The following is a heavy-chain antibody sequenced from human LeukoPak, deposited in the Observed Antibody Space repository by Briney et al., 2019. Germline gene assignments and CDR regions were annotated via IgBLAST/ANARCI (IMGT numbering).Heavy chain of an antibody. Sequence: GGSLRLSCAASGFTFSSYGMHWVRQAPGKGLEWVAFIRYDGSNKYYADSVKGRFTISRDNSKNTLYLQMNSLRAEDTAVYYCAKDGPTGYYDFWSGYLGAFDIWGQGTMVTVSS. CDR2: IRYDGSNK. CDR1: GFTFSSYG. J-gene: IGHJ3*02. V-gene: IGHV3-30*02. D-gene: IGHD3-3*01. CDR3: AKDGPTGYYDFWSGYLGAFDI.